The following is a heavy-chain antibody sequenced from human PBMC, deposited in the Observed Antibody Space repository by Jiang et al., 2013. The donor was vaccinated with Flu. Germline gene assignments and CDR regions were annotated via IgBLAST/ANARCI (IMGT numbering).Heavy chain of an antibody. CDR2: ISSSSSYI. V-gene: IGHV3-21*01. CDR3: ARDHEWEKPAVDY. Sequence: VQLLESGGGLVKPGGSLRLSCAASGFTFSSYSMNWVRQAPGKGLEWVSSISSSSSYIYYADSVKGRFTISRDNAKNSLYLQMNSLRAEDTAVYYCARDHEWEKPAVDYWGQGTLVTVSS. D-gene: IGHD1-26*01. CDR1: GFTFSSYS. J-gene: IGHJ4*02.